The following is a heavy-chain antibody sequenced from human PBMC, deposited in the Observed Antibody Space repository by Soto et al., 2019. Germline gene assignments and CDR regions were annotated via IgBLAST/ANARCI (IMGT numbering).Heavy chain of an antibody. D-gene: IGHD6-13*01. Sequence: SGPTLVNPTQTLTLTCTFSGFSLSTSGMCVSWIRQPPGKALEWLARIDWDDDKYYSTSLKTRLTISKDTSKNQVVLTMTNMDPVDTATYYCARIPAIAAAGTDPAEYFQHWGQGTLVTVSS. CDR2: IDWDDDK. CDR3: ARIPAIAAAGTDPAEYFQH. CDR1: GFSLSTSGMC. V-gene: IGHV2-70*11. J-gene: IGHJ1*01.